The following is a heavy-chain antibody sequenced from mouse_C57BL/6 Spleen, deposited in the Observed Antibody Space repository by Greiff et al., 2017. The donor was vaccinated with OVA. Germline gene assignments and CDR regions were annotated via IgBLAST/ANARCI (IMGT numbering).Heavy chain of an antibody. J-gene: IGHJ1*03. V-gene: IGHV1-54*01. D-gene: IGHD2-10*02. CDR2: INPGSGGT. CDR1: GYAFTNYL. CDR3: ASRGYGNYDWYFDV. Sequence: VHLVESGAELVRPGTSVKVSCKASGYAFTNYLIEWVKQRPGQGLEWIGVINPGSGGTNYNEKFKGKATLTADKSSSTAYMQRSSLTSEDSAVYFCASRGYGNYDWYFDVWGTGTTVTVSS.